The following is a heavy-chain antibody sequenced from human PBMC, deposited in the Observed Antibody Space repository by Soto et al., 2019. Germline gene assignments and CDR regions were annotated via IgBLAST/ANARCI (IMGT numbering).Heavy chain of an antibody. D-gene: IGHD6-13*01. J-gene: IGHJ6*02. Sequence: PGGSLRLSCAASGFTFSSYGMHWVRQAPGKGLEWVADISYDGSNKYYADSVKRRFTISRDNSKNTLYLQMNRLRAEDTAVYYCAKEGLVAAGLFYYYCGMDVWCPGPTVNASS. V-gene: IGHV3-30*18. CDR2: ISYDGSNK. CDR1: GFTFSSYG. CDR3: AKEGLVAAGLFYYYCGMDV.